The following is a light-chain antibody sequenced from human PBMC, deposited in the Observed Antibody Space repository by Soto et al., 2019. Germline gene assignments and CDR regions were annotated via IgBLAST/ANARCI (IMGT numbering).Light chain of an antibody. CDR2: GAS. CDR3: QQYGGSPMYT. CDR1: QGVSSRY. V-gene: IGKV3-20*01. J-gene: IGKJ2*01. Sequence: EIVLTQSPGTLSLSPGERATLSCRASQGVSSRYLAWYKQKPGQAPRLLIYGASSRATGIPDRFSGSGSGTDFTLTISRLEPEDFAVYYCQQYGGSPMYTFGQGTKLEIK.